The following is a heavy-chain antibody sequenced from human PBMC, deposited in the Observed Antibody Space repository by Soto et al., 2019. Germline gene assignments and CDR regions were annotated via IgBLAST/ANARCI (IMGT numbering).Heavy chain of an antibody. CDR1: GFIFSSYA. V-gene: IGHV3-23*01. CDR3: AKSSGNRKAAVNYYYCMDV. Sequence: PGGSLRLSCAASGFIFSSYAMTWVRQAPGKGLEWVSAISGTGGSTYYADSVKGRFTISRDNSENTLSLQMSSLRAEDTAVYYCAKSSGNRKAAVNYYYCMDVWGKGTTVTVSS. D-gene: IGHD6-13*01. J-gene: IGHJ6*03. CDR2: ISGTGGST.